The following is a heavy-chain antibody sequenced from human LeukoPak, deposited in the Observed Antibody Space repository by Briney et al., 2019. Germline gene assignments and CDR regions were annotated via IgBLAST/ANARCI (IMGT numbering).Heavy chain of an antibody. V-gene: IGHV3-21*01. D-gene: IGHD3-9*01. CDR2: ISSSSSYI. J-gene: IGHJ4*02. CDR3: ARLDILTGLGY. Sequence: GGPLRLSCAASGFTFSSYAMSWVRQAPGKGLEWVSSISSSSSYIYYADSVKGRFTISRDNAKNSLYLQMNSLRAEDTAVYYCARLDILTGLGYWGQGTLVTVSS. CDR1: GFTFSSYA.